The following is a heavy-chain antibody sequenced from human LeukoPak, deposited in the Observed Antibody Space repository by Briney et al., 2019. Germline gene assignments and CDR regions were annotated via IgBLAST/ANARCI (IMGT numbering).Heavy chain of an antibody. CDR1: GFTFSDYY. Sequence: EESLRLSCAASGFTFSDYYMSWILQAPGKGLEWVSYISSDSSSRHYIDSVKGRFTIFRDNARNSLYLQMNSLRAEDTAVYYCTRDPPNAWGQGTLVTVSS. CDR3: TRDPPNA. D-gene: IGHD2-8*01. J-gene: IGHJ5*02. CDR2: ISSDSSSR. V-gene: IGHV3-11*06.